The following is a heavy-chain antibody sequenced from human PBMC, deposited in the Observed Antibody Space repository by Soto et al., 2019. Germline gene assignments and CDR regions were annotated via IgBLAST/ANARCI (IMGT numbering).Heavy chain of an antibody. CDR3: AREDDGGDRDYYGLDV. V-gene: IGHV4-30-4*01. D-gene: IGHD2-21*02. CDR2: VHYSGSV. Sequence: QVQLQQSGPGLVKPSQTLSLTCTVSGGSISFDHYHWTWIRQPPGKGLEWIGYVHYSGSVLYNPSLQSRVSISVDTSKSQFSLKLSSVTAADTAVYFCAREDDGGDRDYYGLDVWGQGTTVTVSS. CDR1: GGSISFDHYH. J-gene: IGHJ6*02.